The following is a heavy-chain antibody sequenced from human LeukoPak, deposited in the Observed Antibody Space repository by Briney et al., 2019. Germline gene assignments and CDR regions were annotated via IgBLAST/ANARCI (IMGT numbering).Heavy chain of an antibody. CDR2: ISSSGSTI. CDR1: GFTFSSYE. Sequence: GGSLRLSCAASGFTFSSYEMNWVRQAPGKGLEWVSYISSSGSTIYYADSVKGRFTISRDNAKNTLYLQLDSLRAEDTAIYYCARGIARGSGSTQGYWGQGTLVTVSS. D-gene: IGHD3-10*01. V-gene: IGHV3-48*03. J-gene: IGHJ4*02. CDR3: ARGIARGSGSTQGY.